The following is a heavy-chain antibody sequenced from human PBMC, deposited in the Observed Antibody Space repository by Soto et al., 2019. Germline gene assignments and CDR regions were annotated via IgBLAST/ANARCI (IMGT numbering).Heavy chain of an antibody. D-gene: IGHD2-2*01. CDR2: IYPGDYDT. CDR3: ARHYCSSTSCYPYYYYGMDV. Sequence: ESLKLSWNVSGCSFTNYWSVWVLQMPGKGLEWMGIIYPGDYDTRYSPSFQGQVTISADKSISTAYLQWSSLKASDTAMYYCARHYCSSTSCYPYYYYGMDVWGQGTTVTVSS. V-gene: IGHV5-51*01. J-gene: IGHJ6*01. CDR1: GCSFTNYW.